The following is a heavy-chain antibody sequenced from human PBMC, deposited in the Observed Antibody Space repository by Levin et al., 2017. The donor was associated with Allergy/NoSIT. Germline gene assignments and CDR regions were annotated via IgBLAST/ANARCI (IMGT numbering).Heavy chain of an antibody. CDR2: IIPSLFFT. CDR3: ARGPYDGSGNYRLVEYFQD. V-gene: IGHV1-69*04. Sequence: SVKVSCKASGGTISNYPINWVRQAPGQGLEWMGRIIPSLFFTTYAQKFQGRVTISVDRSTDTAYMDLSRLRPEDTAVYYCARGPYDGSGNYRLVEYFQDWGQGTRVAVSS. D-gene: IGHD3-22*01. J-gene: IGHJ1*01. CDR1: GGTISNYP.